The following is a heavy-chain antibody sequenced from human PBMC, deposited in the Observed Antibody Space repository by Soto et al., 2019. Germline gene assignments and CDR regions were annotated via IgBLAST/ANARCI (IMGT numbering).Heavy chain of an antibody. V-gene: IGHV3-15*01. Sequence: GGSLRLSCAASGFTFSNPWMSWVRQAPGKGLEWVGRIKSKTDGGTTDYAAPVKGRFTISRDDSKNTLYLQTNSLKTEDTAVYYCTTDYGLYYYDSSGYLAIDYWGQGTLVTVSS. CDR1: GFTFSNPW. CDR2: IKSKTDGGTT. D-gene: IGHD3-22*01. J-gene: IGHJ4*02. CDR3: TTDYGLYYYDSSGYLAIDY.